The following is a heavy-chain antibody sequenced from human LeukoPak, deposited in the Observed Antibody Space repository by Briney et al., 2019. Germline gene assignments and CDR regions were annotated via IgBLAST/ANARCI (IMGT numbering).Heavy chain of an antibody. V-gene: IGHV3-9*01. Sequence: GRSLRLSCAASGFTFDDYAMHWVRQAPGKGLEWVSGISWNRGSIGYADSVKGRFTISRDNAKNSLYLQMNSLRAEDTALYYCAKERSTSSSWYFDLWGRGTLVTVSS. J-gene: IGHJ2*01. CDR3: AKERSTSSSWYFDL. D-gene: IGHD2-2*01. CDR1: GFTFDDYA. CDR2: ISWNRGSI.